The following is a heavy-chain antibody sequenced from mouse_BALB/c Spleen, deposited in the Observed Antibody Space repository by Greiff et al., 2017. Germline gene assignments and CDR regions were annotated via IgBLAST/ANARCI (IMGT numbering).Heavy chain of an antibody. Sequence: EVQLQQSGPELVKPGASVKIPCKASGYTFSDSNMGWVKQSHGKSLEWIGDINPNNGGSIYNQKFKGKATLTVDKSSTTAYMELRSLTSEDTAVYYCAKWGSTMITAYYAMDYWGQGTSVTVSS. CDR2: INPNNGGS. CDR3: AKWGSTMITAYYAMDY. D-gene: IGHD2-4*01. J-gene: IGHJ4*01. V-gene: IGHV1-18*01. CDR1: GYTFSDSN.